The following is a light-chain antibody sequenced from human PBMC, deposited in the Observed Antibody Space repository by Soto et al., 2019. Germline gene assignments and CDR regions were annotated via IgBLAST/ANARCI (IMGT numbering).Light chain of an antibody. J-gene: IGLJ7*01. CDR2: EVS. CDR1: SSDVGGYNY. Sequence: QSVLTQPASVSGSPGQSITISCTGSSSDVGGYNYVSWYQQHPDKDPKLIIYEVSNRPSGVSNRFSVSKSGNTASLTISGLQADDEGDYHCSSYTSNSTPVVFGGGTHLTVL. CDR3: SSYTSNSTPVV. V-gene: IGLV2-14*03.